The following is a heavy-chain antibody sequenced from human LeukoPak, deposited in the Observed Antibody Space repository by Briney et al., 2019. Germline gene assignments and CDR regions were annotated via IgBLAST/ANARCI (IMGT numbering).Heavy chain of an antibody. Sequence: PGGSLRLSCAASGFTFSSYNMNWVRQAPGKGLEWVSSISHSSSDIYYADSVKGRFTISRDNAKNSLYLQMNSLRAEDMAVYYCARALYYFDYWGQGNLVTVSS. CDR2: ISHSSSDI. V-gene: IGHV3-21*01. CDR3: ARALYYFDY. J-gene: IGHJ4*02. CDR1: GFTFSSYN.